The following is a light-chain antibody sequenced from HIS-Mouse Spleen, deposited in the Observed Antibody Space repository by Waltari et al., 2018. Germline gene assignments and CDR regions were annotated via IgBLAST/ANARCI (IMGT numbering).Light chain of an antibody. CDR2: DVS. CDR3: SSDSSSSPRV. J-gene: IGLJ3*02. CDR1: TSDVGGYNY. Sequence: QLALTPPASVSGSPGQSITISCTATTSDVGGYNYVSWYQQHPGEPPKLIIYDVSNPPWVVSKLSGCSKSRKTAFMISSGLQADDAADYCCSSDSSSSPRVFGGGTKLTVL. V-gene: IGLV2-14*03.